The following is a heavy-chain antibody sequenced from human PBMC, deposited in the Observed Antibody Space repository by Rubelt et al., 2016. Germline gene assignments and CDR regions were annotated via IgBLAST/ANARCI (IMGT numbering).Heavy chain of an antibody. CDR3: ARGGYNSVY. CDR2: ITNTGDST. CDR1: GFTFFNHG. D-gene: IGHD5-24*01. V-gene: IGHV3-23*04. Sequence: EVQLVESGGGLVQPGGSLRLSCAASGFTFFNHGMNWVRQAPGKGLEWVSSITNTGDSTYYAGSVQGRFTISRDNSKNPLYLQMNNLRVEDTALYYCARGGYNSVYWGQGTLVTVSS. J-gene: IGHJ4*02.